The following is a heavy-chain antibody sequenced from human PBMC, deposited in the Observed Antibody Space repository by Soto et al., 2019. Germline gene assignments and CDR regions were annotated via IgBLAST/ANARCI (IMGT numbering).Heavy chain of an antibody. CDR3: ARPKGTYSSGYYDFDL. D-gene: IGHD6-19*01. CDR2: IIPLFGTA. J-gene: IGHJ4*02. V-gene: IGHV1-69*01. Sequence: QVQLEQSGGEVKQPGSSVRVSCKTSGGTFSTYAINWVRQAPGQGLEWMGAIIPLFGTADYSQKFQGRVTITADESTSTAYMELSSLRFDDTAVYFCARPKGTYSSGYYDFDLWGQGDLVTVSS. CDR1: GGTFSTYA.